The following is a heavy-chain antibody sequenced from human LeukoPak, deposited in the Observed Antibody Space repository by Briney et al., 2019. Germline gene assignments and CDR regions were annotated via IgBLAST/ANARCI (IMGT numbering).Heavy chain of an antibody. Sequence: PGGSLRLSCAASGXSFSSYEMTWVRQAPGKGLEWVSFISSSGSGKNYADSVKGRFTISRDNAKNSLYLQMNSLRADDTAVYYCARRYYGVDYWGQGTLVTVSS. J-gene: IGHJ4*02. CDR2: ISSSGSGK. CDR3: ARRYYGVDY. V-gene: IGHV3-48*03. CDR1: GXSFSSYE. D-gene: IGHD4-17*01.